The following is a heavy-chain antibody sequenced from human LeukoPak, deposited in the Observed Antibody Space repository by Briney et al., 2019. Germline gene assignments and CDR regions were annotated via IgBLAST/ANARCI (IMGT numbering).Heavy chain of an antibody. Sequence: PGGSLRLSCAASGFTFSSYEMNWVRQAPGKGLEWVSYISSSGSTIYYADSVKGRFTISRDNAKNSLYLQMNSLRAEDTAVYYCARESEDWNYDYWGQGTLVTVSS. CDR2: ISSSGSTI. CDR3: ARESEDWNYDY. CDR1: GFTFSSYE. J-gene: IGHJ4*02. D-gene: IGHD1-7*01. V-gene: IGHV3-48*03.